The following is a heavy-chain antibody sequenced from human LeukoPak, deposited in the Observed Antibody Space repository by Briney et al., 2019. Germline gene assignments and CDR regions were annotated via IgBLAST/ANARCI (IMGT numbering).Heavy chain of an antibody. CDR1: GFTFDDYA. Sequence: PGGSLGLSCAASGFTFDDYAMHWVRQAPGKGLEWVSGISWNSGSIGYADSVKGRFTISRDNAKNSLYLQMNGLRAEDTALYYCAKDIWAGDCSSTSCSSVFDYWGQGTLVTVSS. CDR3: AKDIWAGDCSSTSCSSVFDY. D-gene: IGHD2-2*01. V-gene: IGHV3-9*01. J-gene: IGHJ4*02. CDR2: ISWNSGSI.